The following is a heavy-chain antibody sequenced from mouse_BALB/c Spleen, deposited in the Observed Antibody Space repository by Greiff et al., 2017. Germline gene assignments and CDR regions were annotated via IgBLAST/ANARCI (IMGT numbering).Heavy chain of an antibody. CDR3: ARRGYFAMDY. CDR1: GFTFSSYA. Sequence: EVQLVESGGGLVKPGGSLKLSCAASGFTFSSYAMSWVRQTPEKRLEWVASISSGGSTYYPDSVKGRFTISRDNARNILYLQMSSLRSEDTAMYYCARRGYFAMDYWGQGTSVTVSS. CDR2: ISSGGST. V-gene: IGHV5-6-5*01. J-gene: IGHJ4*01.